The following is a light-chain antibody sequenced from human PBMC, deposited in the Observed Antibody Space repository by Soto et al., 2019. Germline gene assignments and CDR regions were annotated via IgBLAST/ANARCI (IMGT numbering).Light chain of an antibody. CDR1: SSDVGGYNY. V-gene: IGLV2-14*01. Sequence: SVLTHPASVSGSPGQSITISCTGTSSDVGGYNYVSWYQQRPGKAPKLMIYEVSNRPSGVSNRFSGSKSGNTASLTISGLQTEDEADYYCSSYRSSSLYVFGSGTKVTVL. CDR3: SSYRSSSLYV. CDR2: EVS. J-gene: IGLJ1*01.